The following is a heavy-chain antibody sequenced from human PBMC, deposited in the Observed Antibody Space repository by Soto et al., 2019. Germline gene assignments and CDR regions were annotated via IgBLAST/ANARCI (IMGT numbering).Heavy chain of an antibody. CDR2: IDWDDDK. D-gene: IGHD5-12*01. CDR3: ARIRRGSGYGYYFDY. J-gene: IGHJ4*02. Sequence: FGLTLVNPTQTLTLTCTFSVFSLSTTAMCVSWLRQPPGEALEWLARIDWDDDKYYSTSLKTRLTISKDTSKNQVVLTMTNMDPVDTATYYCARIRRGSGYGYYFDYWGQGTLVTVSS. CDR1: VFSLSTTAMC. V-gene: IGHV2-70*11.